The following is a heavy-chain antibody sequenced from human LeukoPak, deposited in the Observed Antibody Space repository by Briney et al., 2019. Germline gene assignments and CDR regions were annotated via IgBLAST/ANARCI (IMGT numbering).Heavy chain of an antibody. D-gene: IGHD3-22*01. CDR2: ISYDGSNR. V-gene: IGHV3-30*18. J-gene: IGHJ4*02. CDR1: GFTFSSYG. Sequence: GGSLRLPCAASGFTFSSYGMHWVRQAPGKGLEWVAIISYDGSNRYYADSVKGRFTISRDNSKNTLYLQMNSLRAEDTAVFYCAKGSPRYYYDRSGYYPYNFDYWGQGTLVTVCS. CDR3: AKGSPRYYYDRSGYYPYNFDY.